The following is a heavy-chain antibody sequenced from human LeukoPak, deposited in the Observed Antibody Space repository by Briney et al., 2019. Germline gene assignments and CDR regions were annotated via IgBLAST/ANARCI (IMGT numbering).Heavy chain of an antibody. D-gene: IGHD6-13*01. V-gene: IGHV1-8*01. CDR2: MNPNSGNT. J-gene: IGHJ4*02. CDR3: ARVGSSWQTIDY. Sequence: ASVKVSCKTSGYTFTSYDINWVRQATGQGLEWMGWMNPNSGNTGYAQKFQGRVTMTRNIFISTAYMELSSLRSEDTAVYYCARVGSSWQTIDYWGQGTQVTVSS. CDR1: GYTFTSYD.